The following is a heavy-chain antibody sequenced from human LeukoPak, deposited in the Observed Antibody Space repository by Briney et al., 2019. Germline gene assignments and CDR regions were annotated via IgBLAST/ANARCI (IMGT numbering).Heavy chain of an antibody. Sequence: PGRSLRLSCAASGFTFDDYAMHWVRQVPGKGLEWVSGISWNSGSIGYADSVKGRFTISRDNAKNSLYLQMNSLRAEDTALYYCAKDRGVAAPSYFDYWGQGTLVTVSS. J-gene: IGHJ4*02. CDR3: AKDRGVAAPSYFDY. CDR2: ISWNSGSI. V-gene: IGHV3-9*01. CDR1: GFTFDDYA.